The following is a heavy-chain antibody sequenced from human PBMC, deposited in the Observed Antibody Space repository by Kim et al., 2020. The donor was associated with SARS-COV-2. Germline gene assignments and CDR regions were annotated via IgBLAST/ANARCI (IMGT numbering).Heavy chain of an antibody. CDR1: GFTFSSYA. Sequence: GGSLRLSCAASGFTFSSYAMHWVRQAPGKGLEWVAVISYDGSNKYYADSVKGRFTISRDNSKNTLYLQMNSLSAADTAVYYCARDALWYAIVVVPAANAPHDYCGQGTLVTVSS. D-gene: IGHD2-2*01. V-gene: IGHV3-30*04. CDR2: ISYDGSNK. J-gene: IGHJ4*02. CDR3: ARDALWYAIVVVPAANAPHDY.